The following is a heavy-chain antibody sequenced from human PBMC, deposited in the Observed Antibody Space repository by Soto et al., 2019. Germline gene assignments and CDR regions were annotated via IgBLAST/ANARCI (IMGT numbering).Heavy chain of an antibody. J-gene: IGHJ4*02. Sequence: PGGSLRLSCAASGFTFSSYAMSWVRQAPGKGLEWVSAISGSGGSTYYADSVKGRFTISRDNSKNTLYLQMNSLRAEDTAVYYCAKDRFPSLGYCSSTSCYPTYWGQGTLVTVSS. CDR3: AKDRFPSLGYCSSTSCYPTY. CDR1: GFTFSSYA. D-gene: IGHD2-2*01. CDR2: ISGSGGST. V-gene: IGHV3-23*01.